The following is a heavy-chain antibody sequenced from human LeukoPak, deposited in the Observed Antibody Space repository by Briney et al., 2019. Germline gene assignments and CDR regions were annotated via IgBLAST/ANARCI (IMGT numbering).Heavy chain of an antibody. D-gene: IGHD1-26*01. CDR1: GFTFSSYG. V-gene: IGHV3-30*18. CDR3: AKASVGATIRSEIDY. Sequence: SGGSLRLSCAASGFTFSSYGMHWVRQAPGKGLEWVAVISYDGSNKYYADSVKGRFIISRDNSKNTLYLQMNSLRAEDTAVYKCAKASVGATIRSEIDYWGQGTLVTVSS. CDR2: ISYDGSNK. J-gene: IGHJ4*02.